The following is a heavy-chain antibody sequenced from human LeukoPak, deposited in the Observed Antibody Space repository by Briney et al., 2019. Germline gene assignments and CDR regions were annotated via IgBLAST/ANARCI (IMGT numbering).Heavy chain of an antibody. V-gene: IGHV3-53*05. J-gene: IGHJ3*02. CDR1: GFTFSNAW. CDR2: IYSGGST. CDR3: ARDRVLAERVGAFDI. Sequence: PGGSLRLSCAASGFTFSNAWMSWVRQAPGKGLEWVSVIYSGGSTYYADSVKGRFTISRGNSKNTLYLQMNSLRAEDTAVYYCARDRVLAERVGAFDIWGQGTMVTVSS. D-gene: IGHD2-15*01.